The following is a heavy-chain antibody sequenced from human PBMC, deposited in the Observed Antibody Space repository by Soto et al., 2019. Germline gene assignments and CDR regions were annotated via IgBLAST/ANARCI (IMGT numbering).Heavy chain of an antibody. CDR2: IDPSDSYT. D-gene: IGHD2-2*01. CDR3: AREIPVVGNYYYGMDV. V-gene: IGHV5-10-1*01. CDR1: GYSFTSYW. J-gene: IGHJ6*02. Sequence: GQPLKISSNGSGYSFTSYWISCVRQMPGKGLEWMGRIDPSDSYTNYSPSFQGHVTISADKSISTAYLQWSSLKASDTAMYYCAREIPVVGNYYYGMDVWGQGTTVTVSS.